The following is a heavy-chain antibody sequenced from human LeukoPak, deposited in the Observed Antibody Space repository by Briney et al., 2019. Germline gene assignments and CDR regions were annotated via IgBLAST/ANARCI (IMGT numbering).Heavy chain of an antibody. CDR2: ISYDGSNK. Sequence: SGGSLRLSCAASGFTFSSYGMHWVRQAPGKGLEWVAVISYDGSNKYYADSVKGRFTISRDNSKNTLYLQMNSLRAEDTAVYYCAKDTERYCSGGSCYYFDYWGQGTLVTVSS. V-gene: IGHV3-30*18. D-gene: IGHD2-15*01. CDR3: AKDTERYCSGGSCYYFDY. CDR1: GFTFSSYG. J-gene: IGHJ4*02.